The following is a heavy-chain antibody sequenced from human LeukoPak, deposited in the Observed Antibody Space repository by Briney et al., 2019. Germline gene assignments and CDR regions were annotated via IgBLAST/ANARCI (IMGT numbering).Heavy chain of an antibody. CDR1: GFTFSSYS. CDR3: ARTIFGVVSIPYFDY. V-gene: IGHV3-21*01. J-gene: IGHJ4*02. CDR2: ISSSSSYI. D-gene: IGHD3-3*01. Sequence: GGSLRLSCAASGFTFSSYSMNWVRQAPGKGLEWVSSISSSSSYIYYADSVKGRFTISRDNAKNSLYLQMNSLRAEDTAVYYCARTIFGVVSIPYFDYWGQGTLVTVSS.